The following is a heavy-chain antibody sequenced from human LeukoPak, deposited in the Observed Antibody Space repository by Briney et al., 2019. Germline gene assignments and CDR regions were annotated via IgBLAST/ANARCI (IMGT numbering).Heavy chain of an antibody. Sequence: HGESLKISCKGSGYSFTSYWIGWVHQVPGKGLEWMGIIYPGDSGTRYSPSFQGQVTISADKSISTAYLQWSSLKASDTAMYYCSRLGGYQLPYRFLDYWDQGTLVTVSS. CDR3: SRLGGYQLPYRFLDY. V-gene: IGHV5-51*07. J-gene: IGHJ4*02. D-gene: IGHD2-2*02. CDR1: GYSFTSYW. CDR2: IYPGDSGT.